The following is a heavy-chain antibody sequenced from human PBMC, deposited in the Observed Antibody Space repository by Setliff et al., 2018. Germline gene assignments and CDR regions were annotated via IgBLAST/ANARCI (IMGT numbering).Heavy chain of an antibody. CDR2: INNGGVSA. D-gene: IGHD6-6*01. CDR3: AKSSGSSSSTNLEY. V-gene: IGHV3-23*01. Sequence: GGSLRLSCVTSGFAFTSYDMTWVRQAPGKGLEWVASINNGGVSADYTDSVKGRFTISRDNSRNTLYLQMKSLRAEDTAIYYCAKSSGSSSSTNLEYLGPGTLVTVSS. J-gene: IGHJ4*02. CDR1: GFAFTSYD.